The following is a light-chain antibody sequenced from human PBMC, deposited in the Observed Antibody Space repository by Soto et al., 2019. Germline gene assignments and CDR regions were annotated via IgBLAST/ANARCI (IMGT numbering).Light chain of an antibody. CDR2: WAS. Sequence: DIVMTQSPDSLAVSLDERAIINCKSSQSVLYSSNNKNYLAWYQQKPGQPPKLLIYWASTRESGVPDRFSGSGSGTDFTLTISSLQAEDVAVYYCQQYYITPLTFGGGTKVEIK. J-gene: IGKJ4*01. CDR1: QSVLYSSNNKNY. V-gene: IGKV4-1*01. CDR3: QQYYITPLT.